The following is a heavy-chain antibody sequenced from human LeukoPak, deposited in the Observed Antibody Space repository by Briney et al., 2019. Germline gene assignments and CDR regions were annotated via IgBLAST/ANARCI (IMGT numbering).Heavy chain of an antibody. V-gene: IGHV3-30*18. CDR2: ISYDGSNK. CDR3: AKDDYSNYGYFDY. Sequence: GGSLRLSCAASGFTFSSYGRHWVRQAPGKGLEWVAVISYDGSNKYYADSVKGRFTISRDNSKNTLYLQMNSLRAEDTAVYYCAKDDYSNYGYFDYWGQGTLVTVSS. J-gene: IGHJ4*02. CDR1: GFTFSSYG. D-gene: IGHD4-11*01.